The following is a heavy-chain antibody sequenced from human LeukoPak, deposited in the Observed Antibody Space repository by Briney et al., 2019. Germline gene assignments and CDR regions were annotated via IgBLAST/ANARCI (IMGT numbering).Heavy chain of an antibody. J-gene: IGHJ4*02. CDR3: ARGDGGSFDY. Sequence: SVKVSCKASGGTFSSYAISWVRQAPGQGLEWMGRIIPILGIANYAQKFQGRVTITADKSTSTAYMELSSLRSEDTAVYYCARGDGGSFDYWGQGTLVTVPS. V-gene: IGHV1-69*04. CDR1: GGTFSSYA. CDR2: IIPILGIA. D-gene: IGHD4-23*01.